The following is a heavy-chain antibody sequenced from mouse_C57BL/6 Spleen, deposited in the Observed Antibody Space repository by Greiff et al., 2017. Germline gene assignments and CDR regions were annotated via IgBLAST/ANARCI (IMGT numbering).Heavy chain of an antibody. CDR2: ISDGGSYT. J-gene: IGHJ2*01. D-gene: IGHD1-1*01. Sequence: EVHLVESGGGLVKPGGSLKLSCAASGFTFSSYAMSWVRQTPEKRLEWVATISDGGSYTYYPDNVKGRFTISRDNAKNNLYLQMSHLKSEDTAMYYCARDGNFRHGTSLDYWGQGTTLTVSS. CDR3: ARDGNFRHGTSLDY. CDR1: GFTFSSYA. V-gene: IGHV5-4*01.